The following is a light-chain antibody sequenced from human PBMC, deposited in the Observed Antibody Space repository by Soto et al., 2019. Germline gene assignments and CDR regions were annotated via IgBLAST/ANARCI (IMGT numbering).Light chain of an antibody. J-gene: IGLJ1*01. CDR1: GSNIGAGYD. CDR2: GNS. Sequence: VRKGPRWVSGDVGVVAAIFKKKSGSNIGAGYDVHWYQQLPGTAPKVLIYGNSNRPSGVPDRFSGSKSGTSASLAITGLQAEDEADYYCQSYDSSLSGYVFGTGTKVTVL. V-gene: IGLV1-40*01. CDR3: QSYDSSLSGYV.